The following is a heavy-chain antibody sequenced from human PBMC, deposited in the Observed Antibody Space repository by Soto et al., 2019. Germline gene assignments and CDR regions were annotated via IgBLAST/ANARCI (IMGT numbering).Heavy chain of an antibody. Sequence: TSETLSLTCTVSGGSISSGDYYWSWIRQNPGKGLEWIGYIYYSGTTYYSPTLRSRVSISLDRSKNQFSLRLTSVTAADTAVYYCVRDRALDSSGHWFDSWGQGTLVTVS. CDR3: VRDRALDSSGHWFDS. CDR2: IYYSGTT. J-gene: IGHJ5*01. D-gene: IGHD6-19*01. CDR1: GGSISSGDYY. V-gene: IGHV4-31*03.